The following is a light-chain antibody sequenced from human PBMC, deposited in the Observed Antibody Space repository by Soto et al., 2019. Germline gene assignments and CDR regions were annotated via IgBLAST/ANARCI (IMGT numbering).Light chain of an antibody. V-gene: IGKV1-5*01. CDR3: QQYSSHRT. Sequence: DIQMTQTPSTLSASVGDRVTINCRASQNVNDYLAWYQQKPGNSPKVLIYDASTLESGVPSRFSGSGSGTEFTLTISGLQADDFATSYCQQYSSHRTFGQGTKVDIK. J-gene: IGKJ1*01. CDR2: DAS. CDR1: QNVNDY.